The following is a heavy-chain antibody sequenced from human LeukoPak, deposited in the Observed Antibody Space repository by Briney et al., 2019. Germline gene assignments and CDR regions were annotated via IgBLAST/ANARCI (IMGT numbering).Heavy chain of an antibody. Sequence: GGSLRLSCAASGFTFSSYVMSWVRQAPGKGLEWVSGISGSGTSTYYADSAKGRFTISRDNSKNTLYLQMDSLRAEDTAVYYCAKARYNSGWYGLDPWGQGTLVTVSS. D-gene: IGHD6-19*01. V-gene: IGHV3-23*01. CDR2: ISGSGTST. CDR1: GFTFSSYV. CDR3: AKARYNSGWYGLDP. J-gene: IGHJ5*02.